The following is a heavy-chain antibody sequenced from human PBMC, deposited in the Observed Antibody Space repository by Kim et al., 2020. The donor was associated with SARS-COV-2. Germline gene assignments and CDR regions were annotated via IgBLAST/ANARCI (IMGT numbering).Heavy chain of an antibody. D-gene: IGHD3-10*01. V-gene: IGHV3-73*01. J-gene: IGHJ4*02. CDR3: ARDLHYNGNDENF. Sequence: YAAAGRGRFTIARDDSKNTAVLQMNSLKTEDTAVYFCARDLHYNGNDENFWGQGALVTVSS.